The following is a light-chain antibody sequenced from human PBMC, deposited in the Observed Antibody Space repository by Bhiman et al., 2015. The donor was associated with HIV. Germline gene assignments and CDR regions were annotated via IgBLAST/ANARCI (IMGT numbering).Light chain of an antibody. Sequence: QSVLTQPPSVSAAPGQKVTISCSGSSSNIGNNYVSWYQQLPRTAPKLLIYRNNQRPSGVPDRFSGSKSGTSASLAISGLRSEDEADYYCAAWDDSLSGWVFGGGTKLTVL. CDR2: RNN. J-gene: IGLJ3*02. V-gene: IGLV1-47*01. CDR1: SSNIGNNY. CDR3: AAWDDSLSGWV.